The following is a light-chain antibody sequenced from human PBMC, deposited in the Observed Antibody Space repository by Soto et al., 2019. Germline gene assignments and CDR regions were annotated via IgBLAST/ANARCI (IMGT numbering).Light chain of an antibody. CDR2: LGS. J-gene: IGKJ4*01. V-gene: IGKV2-28*01. Sequence: DIVMTQSPLSLPVTPGEPASISCRSSQSFLYSNGYNYVDWYLQKPGQSPQLLIYLGSNRASGVPDRFSGSGSGTDFTLTISRVEAGDVGVYFCAQGLAVPFTFGGGTKV. CDR1: QSFLYSNGYNY. CDR3: AQGLAVPFT.